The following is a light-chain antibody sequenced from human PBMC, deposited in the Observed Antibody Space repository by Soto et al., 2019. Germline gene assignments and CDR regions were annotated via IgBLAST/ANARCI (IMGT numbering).Light chain of an antibody. V-gene: IGLV2-8*01. J-gene: IGLJ2*01. Sequence: QSALTQPPSASGSPGQSVTISCTGTSSDVGGYSYVSWYQQHPGKAPKLMIYEVSKRPSGVPDRFSGSKSGNTASLTVSGLQAEDEGDYYCSAYAGSSVVFGGGTKITVL. CDR3: SAYAGSSVV. CDR2: EVS. CDR1: SSDVGGYSY.